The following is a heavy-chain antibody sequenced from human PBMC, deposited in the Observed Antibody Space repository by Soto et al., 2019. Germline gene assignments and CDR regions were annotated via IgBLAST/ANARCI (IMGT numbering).Heavy chain of an antibody. J-gene: IGHJ4*02. D-gene: IGHD5-18*01. CDR1: GGTFGNHA. CDR2: IIPVLGVG. Sequence: QVQLVQSGAEVKKPGSSVRVSCKASGGTFGNHAISWVRQAPGQGLEWLGGIIPVLGVGDNAQNFQGRVTINADAYTSTAYLELSSLRSADTALYYCAREAGYTYGYVFDYWGQGTLVTVSS. V-gene: IGHV1-69*01. CDR3: AREAGYTYGYVFDY.